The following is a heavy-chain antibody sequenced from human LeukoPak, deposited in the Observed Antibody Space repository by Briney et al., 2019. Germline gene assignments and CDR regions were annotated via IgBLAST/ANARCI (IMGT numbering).Heavy chain of an antibody. CDR2: VKHDGSEK. J-gene: IGHJ4*02. D-gene: IGHD3-3*01. Sequence: GGSLRLSCAASGFTFSSYWMSWVRQAPGKGLEWVANVKHDGSEKYYVDSVKGRFAISRDNGKNSLYLQMNSLRVEDMAVYYCARAPREWLLGYHFEYWGQGTLVTVSS. CDR3: ARAPREWLLGYHFEY. V-gene: IGHV3-7*01. CDR1: GFTFSSYW.